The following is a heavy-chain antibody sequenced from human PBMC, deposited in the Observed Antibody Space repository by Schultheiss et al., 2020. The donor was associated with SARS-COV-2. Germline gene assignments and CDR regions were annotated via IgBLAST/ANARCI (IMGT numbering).Heavy chain of an antibody. D-gene: IGHD3-22*01. V-gene: IGHV1-58*01. Sequence: SVKVSCKASGFTFTSSAVQWVRQARGQRLEWIGWIVVGSGNTNYAQKFQERVTITRDMSTSTAYMELSSLRSEDTAVYYCTTNRLITMMDYWGQGTLVTVSS. CDR1: GFTFTSSA. J-gene: IGHJ4*02. CDR3: TTNRLITMMDY. CDR2: IVVGSGNT.